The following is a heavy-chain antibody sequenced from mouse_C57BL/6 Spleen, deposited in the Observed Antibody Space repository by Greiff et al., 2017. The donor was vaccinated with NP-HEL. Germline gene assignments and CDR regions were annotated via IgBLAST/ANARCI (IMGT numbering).Heavy chain of an antibody. CDR1: GYTFTSYW. CDR3: ARSQTAQATLAD. Sequence: QVQLQQPGAELVKPGASVKMSCKASGYTFTSYWITWVKQRPGQGLEWIGDIYPGSGSTNYNEKFKSKATLTVDTSSSTAYMQLSSLTSEDSAVYYCARSQTAQATLADWGKGTTLTVSS. CDR2: IYPGSGST. J-gene: IGHJ2*01. D-gene: IGHD3-2*02. V-gene: IGHV1-55*01.